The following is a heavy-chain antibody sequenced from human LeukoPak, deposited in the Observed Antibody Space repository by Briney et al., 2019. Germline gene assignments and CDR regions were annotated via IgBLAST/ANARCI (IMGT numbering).Heavy chain of an antibody. CDR3: ARESYDSYDY. CDR1: GFTIRVIY. J-gene: IGHJ4*02. D-gene: IGHD3-10*01. Sequence: GGPLRLSCAASGFTIRVIYMTWFGQAPGKGLDWVSVINDGGGTYYADSVRGRFTISRDNSKNTMSLQMNSLRAEDTAVYYCARESYDSYDYWGQGTLVTVSS. V-gene: IGHV3-66*01. CDR2: INDGGGT.